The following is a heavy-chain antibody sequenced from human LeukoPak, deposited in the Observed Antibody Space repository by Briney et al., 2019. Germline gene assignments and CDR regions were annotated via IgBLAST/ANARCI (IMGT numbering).Heavy chain of an antibody. J-gene: IGHJ6*03. CDR1: GYTFTIYG. D-gene: IGHD4-17*01. V-gene: IGHV1-18*01. Sequence: ASVTVSCKASGYTFTIYGISWVRQAPGQGLEWMGWISAYNGNTNYAQKLQGRVTMTTDTSTSTAYMELRSLRSDDTAVYYCARETYGDQRSHYYYYYMDVWGKGTTVTVSS. CDR2: ISAYNGNT. CDR3: ARETYGDQRSHYYYYYMDV.